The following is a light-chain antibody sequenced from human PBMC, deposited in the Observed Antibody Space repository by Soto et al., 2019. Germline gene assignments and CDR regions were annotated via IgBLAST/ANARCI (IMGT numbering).Light chain of an antibody. CDR1: QSVSSN. CDR3: QQYGRT. J-gene: IGKJ3*01. Sequence: EIVMTQSPATLSVSPGERATLSCRASQSVSSNLAWYQQKPGQAPRLLIYGASTRATGIPDRFSGSGSGTDFTLTISRLEPEDFAVYYCQQYGRTFGPGTKVDIK. V-gene: IGKV3-15*01. CDR2: GAS.